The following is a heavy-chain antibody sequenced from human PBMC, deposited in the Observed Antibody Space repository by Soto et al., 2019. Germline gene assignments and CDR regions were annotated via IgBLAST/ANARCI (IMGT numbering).Heavy chain of an antibody. V-gene: IGHV4-61*01. J-gene: IGHJ1*01. CDR2: IYHDGFT. D-gene: IGHD1-26*01. CDR3: ARASGSYFQ. Sequence: EMLSLTCSVSGGSVSSGNYYWTWILKPPGKGLELIGYIYHDGFTNYNPSLQSRVTISLDTSKNEFTLRLRSVTAAATVKYYCARASGSYFQ. CDR1: GGSVSSGNYY.